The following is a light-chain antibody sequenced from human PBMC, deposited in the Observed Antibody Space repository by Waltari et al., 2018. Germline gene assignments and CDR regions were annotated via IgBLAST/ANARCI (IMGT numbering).Light chain of an antibody. V-gene: IGKV3-20*01. J-gene: IGKJ1*01. CDR2: GAS. CDR3: QHYVRLPAT. CDR1: QSVGTS. Sequence: EVVLTQSPGTLSLSPGERATLACRASQSVGTSLAWYQQKPGQAPRLLIYGASRRATCIPDRFSGSGSGTEFRLTISRLEPEDFAVYYCQHYVRLPATFGQGTKVEI.